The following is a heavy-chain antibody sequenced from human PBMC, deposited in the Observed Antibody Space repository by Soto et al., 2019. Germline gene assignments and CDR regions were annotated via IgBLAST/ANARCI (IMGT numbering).Heavy chain of an antibody. Sequence: VKVSCKASGCTFSSYAISWVRQAPGQGLEWMGGIIPIFGTANYAQKFQGRVTITADKSTSTAYMELSSLRSEDTAVYYCARSKTPLMTTVTTGFDPWGQGTLVTVSS. J-gene: IGHJ5*02. CDR1: GCTFSSYA. V-gene: IGHV1-69*06. CDR2: IIPIFGTA. D-gene: IGHD4-4*01. CDR3: ARSKTPLMTTVTTGFDP.